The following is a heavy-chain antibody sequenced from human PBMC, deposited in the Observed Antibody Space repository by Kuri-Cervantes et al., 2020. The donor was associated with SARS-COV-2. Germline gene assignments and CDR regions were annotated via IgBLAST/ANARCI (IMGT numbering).Heavy chain of an antibody. Sequence: GSLRLSCALYGGSFSGFYWGWIRQTPGKGLEWIGEINHSGSANYNPSLESRVTISVDTSKNQFSLKLSSVTAADTAVYYCARASTTIYGVLIMLFSSNAFAIWGQGTLVTVSS. D-gene: IGHD3-3*01. V-gene: IGHV4-34*01. CDR3: ARASTTIYGVLIMLFSSNAFAI. CDR2: INHSGSA. CDR1: GGSFSGFY. J-gene: IGHJ3*02.